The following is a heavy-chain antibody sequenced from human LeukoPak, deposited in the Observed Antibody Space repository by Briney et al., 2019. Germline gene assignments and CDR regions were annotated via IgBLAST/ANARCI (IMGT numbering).Heavy chain of an antibody. Sequence: SETLSLTCTVSGGSISSYYWSWIRQPPGKGLEWIGYIYYSGSTNCNPSLKSRVTISVDTSKNQFSLKLSSVTAADTAVYYCASSGSLYYYGMEVWGQGTTVTVSS. CDR3: ASSGSLYYYGMEV. D-gene: IGHD3-22*01. CDR2: IYYSGST. CDR1: GGSISSYY. V-gene: IGHV4-59*08. J-gene: IGHJ6*02.